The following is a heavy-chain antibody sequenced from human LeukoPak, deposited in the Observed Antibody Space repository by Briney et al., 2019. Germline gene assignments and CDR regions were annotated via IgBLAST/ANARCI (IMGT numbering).Heavy chain of an antibody. CDR2: IYHSGST. CDR3: ARDRRYFDWSNWFDP. V-gene: IGHV4-4*02. CDR1: GGSISSSNW. J-gene: IGHJ5*02. Sequence: SETLSLTCAVSGGSISSSNWWSWVRQPPGKGLEWIGEIYHSGSTNYNPSLKSRVTISVDKSKNQFSLKLSSVTAADTAVYYCARDRRYFDWSNWFDPWGQGTLVTVSS. D-gene: IGHD3-9*01.